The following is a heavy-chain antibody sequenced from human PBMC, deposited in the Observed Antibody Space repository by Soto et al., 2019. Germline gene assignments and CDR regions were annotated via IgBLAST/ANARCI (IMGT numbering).Heavy chain of an antibody. Sequence: GGSLRLSCAASGFTFSSYSMNWVRQAPGKGLEWVSSISSSSSYIYYADSVKGRFTISRDNAKNSLYLQMNSLRAEDTAVYYCATLQQLEDAIPVYWGQGTLVTVSS. CDR1: GFTFSSYS. D-gene: IGHD6-6*01. CDR3: ATLQQLEDAIPVY. V-gene: IGHV3-21*01. J-gene: IGHJ4*02. CDR2: ISSSSSYI.